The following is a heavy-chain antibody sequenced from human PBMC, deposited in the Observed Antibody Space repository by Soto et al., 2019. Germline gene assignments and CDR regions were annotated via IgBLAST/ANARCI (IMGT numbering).Heavy chain of an antibody. CDR2: IVPIVDTA. CDR3: VRVVAIPGYPCY. J-gene: IGHJ4*02. Sequence: QVQLVQSGAEVRQPASSVKVSCKTSGGTFSSYAISWVRQAPGQGLEWMGGIVPIVDTATYAQKFQGRVTITADESTSTAYMELSRLRSDDTAVYYCVRVVAIPGYPCYWGQGTLVTVSS. D-gene: IGHD5-12*01. V-gene: IGHV1-69*12. CDR1: GGTFSSYA.